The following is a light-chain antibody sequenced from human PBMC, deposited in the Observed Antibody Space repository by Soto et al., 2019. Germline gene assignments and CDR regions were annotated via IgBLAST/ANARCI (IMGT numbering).Light chain of an antibody. V-gene: IGKV3-15*01. Sequence: EIVMTQSPATLSVSPGXGATLSCRASQSVSSNLAWYQQKPGQAPRLLIYGASTRATGIPARFSGSGSGTEFTLTISSLQSEDFAVYYCQQYKTWPPLTFGGGTKVDIK. CDR1: QSVSSN. CDR2: GAS. CDR3: QQYKTWPPLT. J-gene: IGKJ4*01.